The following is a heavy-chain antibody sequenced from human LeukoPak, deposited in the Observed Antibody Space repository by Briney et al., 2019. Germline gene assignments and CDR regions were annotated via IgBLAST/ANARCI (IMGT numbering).Heavy chain of an antibody. Sequence: ASVKVSCKTSGGAFSSSAITWVRQAPGQGLEWMGRIIPVLNITTYAQKFQGSVTITADTSTSTVYMELSSLRSEETAVYYCARDQGLTAPPPYGLDVWGQGTTVIVSS. CDR2: IIPVLNIT. CDR1: GGAFSSSA. D-gene: IGHD5-18*01. CDR3: ARDQGLTAPPPYGLDV. J-gene: IGHJ6*02. V-gene: IGHV1-69*04.